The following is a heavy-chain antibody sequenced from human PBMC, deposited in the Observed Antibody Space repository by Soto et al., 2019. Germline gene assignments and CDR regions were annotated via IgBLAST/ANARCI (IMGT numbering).Heavy chain of an antibody. CDR1: GGTFSSYT. CDR3: ARDPRDLDVQHNWFDP. D-gene: IGHD3-10*02. J-gene: IGHJ5*02. Sequence: QVQLVQSGAEVKKPGSSVKVSCKASGGTFSSYTISWVRQAPGQGLEWMGRIIPILGIANYAQKFQGSVTITADKSTNTAYRELSSLRSEDTAVYYCARDPRDLDVQHNWFDPWGQGTLVTVSS. V-gene: IGHV1-69*08. CDR2: IIPILGIA.